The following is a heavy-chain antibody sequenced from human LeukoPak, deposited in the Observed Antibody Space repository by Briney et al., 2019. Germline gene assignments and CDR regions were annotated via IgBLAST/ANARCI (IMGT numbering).Heavy chain of an antibody. D-gene: IGHD6-13*01. CDR3: ARASIAAAGINWFDP. CDR1: GGSLSSYY. CDR2: IYYSGST. V-gene: IGHV4-59*08. Sequence: SETLSLTCTVSGGSLSSYYWSWIRQPPGKGLEWIGYIYYSGSTNYNPSLKSRVTISVDTSKNQFSLKLSSVTAADTAVYYCARASIAAAGINWFDPWGQGTLVTVSS. J-gene: IGHJ5*02.